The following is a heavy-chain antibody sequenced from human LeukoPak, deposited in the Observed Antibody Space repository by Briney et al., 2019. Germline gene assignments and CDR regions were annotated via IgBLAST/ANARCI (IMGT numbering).Heavy chain of an antibody. CDR2: ITAFNGNT. D-gene: IGHD3-22*01. CDR3: ARDGDYYYDCSGFYY. V-gene: IGHV1-18*01. CDR1: GYTFTSYG. J-gene: IGHJ4*02. Sequence: ASVKGTCKASGYTFTSYGISWVRQATGQGLAWMGWITAFNGNTNYAQKLQSRISMTSDTSTSTADMELRSLKSEDSAGYYCARDGDYYYDCSGFYYWGQGTLVTVSS.